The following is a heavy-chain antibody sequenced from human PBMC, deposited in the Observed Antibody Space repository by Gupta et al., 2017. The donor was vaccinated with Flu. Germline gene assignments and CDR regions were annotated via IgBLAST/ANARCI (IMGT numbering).Heavy chain of an antibody. CDR2: IRSKAYGGTT. D-gene: IGHD6-6*01. V-gene: IGHV3-49*04. J-gene: IGHJ4*02. CDR3: TRAGSSWYLDY. CDR1: GFTFGDYA. Sequence: EVQLVEAGGGLVQPGRSLRLSGTASGFTFGDYAMSWVRQAPGKGLEWVGFIRSKAYGGTTEYAASVKGSFTISRDDSKSIAYLHMNSLKTEDTAVYYCTRAGSSWYLDYWGQGTLVTVAS.